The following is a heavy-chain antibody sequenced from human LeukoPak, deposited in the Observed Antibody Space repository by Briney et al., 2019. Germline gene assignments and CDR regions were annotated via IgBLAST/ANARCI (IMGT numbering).Heavy chain of an antibody. V-gene: IGHV3-74*01. CDR1: GFNLSSYW. CDR2: INSYGSST. Sequence: GGSLRLSCAASGFNLSSYWMHWVRQAPRRGLVWVSRINSYGSSTSYADSVKGRLTISRDNATNTLYLQMNSLIAEDTSVYYCARDRNTGSSYENLFEYWGQGSLVTVSS. J-gene: IGHJ4*02. D-gene: IGHD1-26*01. CDR3: ARDRNTGSSYENLFEY.